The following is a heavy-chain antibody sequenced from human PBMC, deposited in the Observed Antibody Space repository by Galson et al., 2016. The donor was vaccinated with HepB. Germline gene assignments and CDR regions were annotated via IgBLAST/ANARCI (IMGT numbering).Heavy chain of an antibody. J-gene: IGHJ4*02. Sequence: SLRLSCAASGFTFSNYWMNWVRQAPGKGLEWVASIQRDGSEENYVDSVKGRFTLARDNDKNSVYLHMNNLRAEDTAVYYCARAQRNGDELDYWGQGTLVTVSS. V-gene: IGHV3-7*04. CDR1: GFTFSNYW. CDR2: IQRDGSEE. D-gene: IGHD4-17*01. CDR3: ARAQRNGDELDY.